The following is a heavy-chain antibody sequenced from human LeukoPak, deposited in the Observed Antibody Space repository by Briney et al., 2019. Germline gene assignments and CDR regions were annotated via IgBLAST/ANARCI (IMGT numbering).Heavy chain of an antibody. CDR1: GGSISSSSYY. CDR3: ARRIGLVTPNAFDI. J-gene: IGHJ3*02. V-gene: IGHV4-39*01. D-gene: IGHD2-21*01. CDR2: IYYSGST. Sequence: SETLSLTCTVSGGSISSSSYYWGWIRQPPGKGLEWIGSIYYSGSTYYNPSLKSRVTISVDTSKNQLSLKLSSVTAADTAVYYCARRIGLVTPNAFDIWGQGTMVTVSS.